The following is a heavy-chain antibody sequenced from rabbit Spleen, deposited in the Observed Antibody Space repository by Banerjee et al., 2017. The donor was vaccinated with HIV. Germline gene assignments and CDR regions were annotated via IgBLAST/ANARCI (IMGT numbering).Heavy chain of an antibody. CDR1: GFSFNSNWY. CDR2: IDGDDSGRA. CDR3: ARDLGSVVGWNFKL. D-gene: IGHD1-1*01. V-gene: IGHV1S45*01. J-gene: IGHJ4*01. Sequence: QEQLLESGGGLVQPEGSLTLTCTASGFSFNSNWYMCWVRQAPGKGPEWIACIDGDDSGRADYANWAKGRFTISKTSSTTVTLQMTSLTAADTATHFCARDLGSVVGWNFKLWGPGTLVTVS.